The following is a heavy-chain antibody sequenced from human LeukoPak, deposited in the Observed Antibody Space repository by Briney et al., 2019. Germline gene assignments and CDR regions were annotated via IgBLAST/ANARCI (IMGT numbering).Heavy chain of an antibody. J-gene: IGHJ4*02. CDR1: GFTVCINY. V-gene: IGHV3-53*01. CDR3: ARRGDGYNLYYFDY. D-gene: IGHD5-24*01. CDR2: IYSGGST. Sequence: GGSLRLSCAASGFTVCINYMSWVRQAPGKGLEWVSVIYSGGSTYYADSVKGRFTIYRDNSKNTLHLQMNSLRAEDTAVYYCARRGDGYNLYYFDYWGQGTLVTVSS.